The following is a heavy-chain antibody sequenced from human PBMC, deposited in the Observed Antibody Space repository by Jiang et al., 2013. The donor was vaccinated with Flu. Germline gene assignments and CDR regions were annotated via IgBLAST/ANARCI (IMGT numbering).Heavy chain of an antibody. J-gene: IGHJ4*02. V-gene: IGHV1-2*06. Sequence: EVKKPGASVKVSCKASGYMFIGYYMHWVRQAPGQGLEWMGRINPNSGATNYAQKFQGRVTMTRDTSISTAYMELSGLRSDDTAVYYCARVVYYDSSAYYFDDWGPGEPWSPSPQ. D-gene: IGHD3-22*01. CDR2: INPNSGAT. CDR3: ARVVYYDSSAYYFDD. CDR1: GYMFIGYY.